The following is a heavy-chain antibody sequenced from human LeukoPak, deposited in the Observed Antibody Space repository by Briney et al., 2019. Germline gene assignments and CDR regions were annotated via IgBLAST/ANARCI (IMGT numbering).Heavy chain of an antibody. J-gene: IGHJ4*02. CDR1: GFTFSSYA. CDR3: AKSTNRGIAARPSGY. CDR2: ISGSGGST. Sequence: PGGSLRRSCAASGFTFSSYAMSCVRQAPGKGREWVSAISGSGGSTYYADSVKGRFTISRDNSKNTLYLQMNSLRAEDTAVYYCAKSTNRGIAARPSGYWGQGTLVTVSS. V-gene: IGHV3-23*01. D-gene: IGHD6-6*01.